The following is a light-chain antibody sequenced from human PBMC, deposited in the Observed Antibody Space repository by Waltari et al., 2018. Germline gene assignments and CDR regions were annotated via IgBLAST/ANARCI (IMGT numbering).Light chain of an antibody. CDR1: SSDIGGYNS. J-gene: IGLJ1*01. Sequence: QSALTQPASVSGSLGQSITISCTGTSSDIGGYNSVSWYQQHPGKAPKLMIYDVSNRPSGVSNRFSGFKSGNTASLTISGLQAEDEADYYCTSYRSSSTLPYVFGTGTKVTVL. CDR3: TSYRSSSTLPYV. V-gene: IGLV2-14*03. CDR2: DVS.